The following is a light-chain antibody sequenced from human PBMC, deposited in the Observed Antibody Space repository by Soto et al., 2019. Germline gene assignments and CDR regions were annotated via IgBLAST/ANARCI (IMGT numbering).Light chain of an antibody. CDR3: CSYAGSNTGL. V-gene: IGLV2-23*01. Sequence: QSVLTQPASVSGSPGQSITISCTGTSSDVGGYNLVSWYQHHPGKAPKVMIYEGSKRPSGVSNRFSGSKSGNTASLTISGLQAEDEADYYCCSYAGSNTGLFGGGTKLTVL. J-gene: IGLJ2*01. CDR2: EGS. CDR1: SSDVGGYNL.